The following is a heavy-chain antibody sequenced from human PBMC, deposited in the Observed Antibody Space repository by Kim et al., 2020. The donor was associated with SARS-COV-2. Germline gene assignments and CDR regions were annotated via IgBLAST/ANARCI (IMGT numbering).Heavy chain of an antibody. CDR2: INHSGST. J-gene: IGHJ3*02. CDR1: GGSFSGYY. D-gene: IGHD3-3*01. Sequence: SETLSLTCAVYGGSFSGYYWSWIRQPPGKGLEWIGEINHSGSTNYNPSLKSRVTISVDTSKNQFSLKLSSVTAADTAVYYCARGLLLPYYDFWSGYYSAFDIWGQGTMVTVSS. CDR3: ARGLLLPYYDFWSGYYSAFDI. V-gene: IGHV4-34*01.